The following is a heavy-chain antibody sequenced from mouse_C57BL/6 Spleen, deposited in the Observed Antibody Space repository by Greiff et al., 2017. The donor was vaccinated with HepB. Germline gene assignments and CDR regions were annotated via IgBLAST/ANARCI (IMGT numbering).Heavy chain of an antibody. J-gene: IGHJ3*01. CDR1: GYTFTSYW. CDR3: ARKDYGSSPSWFAY. Sequence: QVQLQQPGAELVKPGASVKLSCKASGYTFTSYWMQWVKQRPGQGLEWIGEIDPSDSYTNYNQKFKGKATLTVDTSSSTAYMQLSSLTAEDSSVYYWARKDYGSSPSWFAYWGQGTLVTVSA. D-gene: IGHD1-1*01. V-gene: IGHV1-50*01. CDR2: IDPSDSYT.